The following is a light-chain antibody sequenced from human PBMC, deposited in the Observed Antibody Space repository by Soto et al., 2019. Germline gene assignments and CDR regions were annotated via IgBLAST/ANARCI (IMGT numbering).Light chain of an antibody. V-gene: IGKV3-20*01. Sequence: EIVLTQSPGTLSLSPGERATLSCRASQSVSGSYLAWYQQKPGQAPRLLIYGASSRATGIPDRFSGSGSGTDFTLTISRLEPEDFAVYYCQQYGSSATFGQVTRLEIK. CDR1: QSVSGSY. CDR3: QQYGSSAT. J-gene: IGKJ5*01. CDR2: GAS.